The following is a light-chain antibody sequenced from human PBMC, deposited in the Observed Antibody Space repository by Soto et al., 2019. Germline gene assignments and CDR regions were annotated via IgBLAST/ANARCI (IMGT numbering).Light chain of an antibody. CDR2: DAS. J-gene: IGKJ1*01. Sequence: EIVLTQSPGTLSLSPGERATLSCRASQSVSSSYLAWYQQKPGQAPRLLICDASSRATGIPDRFSGSGSGTDFTLTISRLEPEDFAVYYCQQYGTSPRTFGQGTKVEIK. CDR3: QQYGTSPRT. V-gene: IGKV3-20*01. CDR1: QSVSSSY.